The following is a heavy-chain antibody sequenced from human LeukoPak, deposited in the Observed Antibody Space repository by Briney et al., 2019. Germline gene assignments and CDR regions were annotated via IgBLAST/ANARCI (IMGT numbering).Heavy chain of an antibody. V-gene: IGHV5-51*01. D-gene: IGHD6-19*01. Sequence: KDGESLKISCKGSGYTFTNYWIAWVRQMPGKGLEKMGIIYPRDSDTRYSPSFQGQVTISADKSISTAYLQWSSLKASDTAMYYCARLSRNGWYPPDYWGQGTLVTVSP. J-gene: IGHJ4*02. CDR3: ARLSRNGWYPPDY. CDR2: IYPRDSDT. CDR1: GYTFTNYW.